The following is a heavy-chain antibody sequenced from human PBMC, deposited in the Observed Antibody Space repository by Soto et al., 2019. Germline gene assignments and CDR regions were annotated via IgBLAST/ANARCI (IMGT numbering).Heavy chain of an antibody. J-gene: IGHJ4*02. CDR1: GGSISSYY. D-gene: IGHD3-16*02. Sequence: SETLSLTCTVSGGSISSYYWSWIRQPPGKGLEWIGYIYYSGSTNYNPSLKSRVTISVDTSKNQFSLKLSSVTAADTAVYYCARSKIVRLTWYYFDYWGQVTLFTVSS. CDR2: IYYSGST. V-gene: IGHV4-59*01. CDR3: ARSKIVRLTWYYFDY.